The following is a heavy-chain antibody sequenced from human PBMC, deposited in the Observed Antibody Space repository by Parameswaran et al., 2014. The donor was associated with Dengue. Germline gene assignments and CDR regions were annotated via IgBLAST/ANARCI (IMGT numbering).Heavy chain of an antibody. CDR2: IYSGGST. Sequence: WIRQPQEGLEWVSVIYSGGSTYYADSVKGRFTISRDNSKNTLYLQMNSLRAEDTAVYYCARDTSPPGALPLWGQGNPWSPSPQ. CDR3: ARDTSPPGALPL. J-gene: IGHJ1*01. V-gene: IGHV3-66*01. D-gene: IGHD1-26*01.